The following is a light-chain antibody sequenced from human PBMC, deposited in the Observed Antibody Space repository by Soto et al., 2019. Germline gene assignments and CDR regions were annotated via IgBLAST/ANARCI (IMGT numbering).Light chain of an antibody. V-gene: IGKV3-15*01. CDR1: QSITTN. CDR2: GAS. Sequence: EVVMTQSPVTLSLSPGERATLSCRASQSITTNLAWYQQKPGQAPRLLIYGASTRATGVPARFSGSGSGTQFTLTISSLQSEDFALYYCQQYNDWPPKRTFGQGTRVDFK. CDR3: QQYNDWPPKRT. J-gene: IGKJ1*01.